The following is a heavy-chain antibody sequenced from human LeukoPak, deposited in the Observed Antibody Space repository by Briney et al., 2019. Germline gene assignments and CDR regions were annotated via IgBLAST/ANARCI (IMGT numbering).Heavy chain of an antibody. CDR1: GGSINNYY. Sequence: SETLYLTCTVSGGSINNYYWSWIRQPPGKGLEWIGYIYDSGNSNYSPSLKSRVTISVDTSKNQFSLKLTSVTAADTAVYYCARSGGTWIYNYWGQGTLVTVSS. CDR3: ARSGGTWIYNY. D-gene: IGHD1-7*01. CDR2: IYDSGNS. V-gene: IGHV4-59*01. J-gene: IGHJ4*02.